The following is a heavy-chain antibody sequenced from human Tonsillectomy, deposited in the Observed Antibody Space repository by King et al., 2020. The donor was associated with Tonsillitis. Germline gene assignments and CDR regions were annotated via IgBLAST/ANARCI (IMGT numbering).Heavy chain of an antibody. V-gene: IGHV3-30*18. CDR2: ISNDGSNI. J-gene: IGHJ4*02. Sequence: VQLVESGGGVVQPGRSLRLSCAASGFTFSSYGMHWVRQAPGKGLEWVAVISNDGSNIHYADSVKGRXTIXRDNSKXTLXLQMNSLRAEDTAVYYCAXAXXXXXGXXXXFDYWGQGXLVTVX. D-gene: IGHD4/OR15-4a*01. CDR3: AXAXXXXXGXXXXFDY. CDR1: GFTFSSYG.